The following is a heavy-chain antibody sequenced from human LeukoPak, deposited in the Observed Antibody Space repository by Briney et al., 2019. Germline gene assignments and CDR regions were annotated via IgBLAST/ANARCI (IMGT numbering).Heavy chain of an antibody. D-gene: IGHD6-6*01. CDR1: GFTFDDYA. Sequence: HPGGSLRLSCAASGFTFDDYAMHWIRQAPGKGLEWVSGINWNGGKIGYADSVKGRFTISRDSAKSSLYLQMNTLRAEDMAFYYCAKALSSSFTGSSWEHWGQGTLVTVSS. CDR3: AKALSSSFTGSSWEH. V-gene: IGHV3-9*03. CDR2: INWNGGKI. J-gene: IGHJ4*02.